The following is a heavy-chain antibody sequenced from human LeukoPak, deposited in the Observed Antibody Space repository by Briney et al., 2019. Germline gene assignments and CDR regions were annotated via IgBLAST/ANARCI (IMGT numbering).Heavy chain of an antibody. J-gene: IGHJ4*02. Sequence: GGPLRLSCAASGFTFDDYAMHWVRQAPGKGLEWVSGISWNSGSIGYADSVKGRFTISRDNAKNSLYLQMNSLRAEDTALYYCAKERAAAGSFDYWGQGTLVTVSS. CDR3: AKERAAAGSFDY. V-gene: IGHV3-9*01. CDR2: ISWNSGSI. D-gene: IGHD6-13*01. CDR1: GFTFDDYA.